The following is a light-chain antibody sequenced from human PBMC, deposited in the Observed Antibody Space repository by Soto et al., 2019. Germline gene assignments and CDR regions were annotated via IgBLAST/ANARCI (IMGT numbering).Light chain of an antibody. V-gene: IGKV3-15*01. CDR1: QSVRSN. CDR3: QQYANWPRT. Sequence: EAVMKQSAATLSVSPGERATLSCRASQSVRSNLAWYQQKPGQPPRLLIYDASTRATRIPSRFSGSGSGTEFTLTISSLQSEDFAVYYCQQYANWPRTFGQVTKVDIK. J-gene: IGKJ1*01. CDR2: DAS.